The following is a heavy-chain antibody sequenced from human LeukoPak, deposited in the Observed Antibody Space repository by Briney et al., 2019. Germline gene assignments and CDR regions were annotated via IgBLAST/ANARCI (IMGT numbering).Heavy chain of an antibody. V-gene: IGHV3-30-3*01. CDR1: GFTFSSYA. D-gene: IGHD5-12*01. J-gene: IGHJ4*02. Sequence: GRSLRLSCAASGFTFSSYAMHWVPQAPGKGLEWVAGISYDGSNKYYADSVKGRFTISRDNSKNTLYLQMNSLRAEEAAVYYCERPPLYSGYDKLNDYWGQGTLVTVSS. CDR3: ERPPLYSGYDKLNDY. CDR2: ISYDGSNK.